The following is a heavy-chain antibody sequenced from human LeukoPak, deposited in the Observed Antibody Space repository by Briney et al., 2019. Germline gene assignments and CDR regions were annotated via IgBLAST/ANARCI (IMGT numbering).Heavy chain of an antibody. CDR3: AKNGGPSCFTAVDY. V-gene: IGHV3-23*01. D-gene: IGHD3-16*01. Sequence: GGSLRRSCVASGFAFSTYAVTWVRQAPGKGLEWVSVICGHDTNTYYADSVKGRFTISRDNSKNTVYLQMNSLRAEDTAVYYCAKNGGPSCFTAVDYWGQGTLVTVSS. CDR1: GFAFSTYA. J-gene: IGHJ4*02. CDR2: ICGHDTNT.